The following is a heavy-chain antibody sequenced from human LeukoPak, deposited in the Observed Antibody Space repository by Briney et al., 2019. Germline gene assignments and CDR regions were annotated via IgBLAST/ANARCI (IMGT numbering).Heavy chain of an antibody. V-gene: IGHV1-2*02. CDR1: GYTFTGYY. CDR2: INHNGGGT. D-gene: IGHD3-16*02. Sequence: GASVKVSCKASGYTFTGYYMHWVRQAPGQGLEWMGWINHNGGGTNYAQKFQGRVTMTRDTSISTAYMELSRLRSDDTAVYYCARLNDYVWGSYRYWPHFDYWGQGTLVTVSS. J-gene: IGHJ4*02. CDR3: ARLNDYVWGSYRYWPHFDY.